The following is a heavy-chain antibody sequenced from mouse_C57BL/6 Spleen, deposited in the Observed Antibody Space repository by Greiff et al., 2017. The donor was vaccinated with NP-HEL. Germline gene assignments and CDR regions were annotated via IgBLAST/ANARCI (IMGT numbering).Heavy chain of an antibody. CDR1: GYTFTSYW. CDR3: TKDYGSSSPWFAY. V-gene: IGHV1-5*01. Sequence: EVQLQQSGTVLARPGASVKMSCKTSGYTFTSYWMHWVKQRPGQGLEWIGAIYPGNSDTSYNQKFKGKAKLTAVTSASTAYMELSSLTNEDSAVYYCTKDYGSSSPWFAYWGQGTLVTVS. J-gene: IGHJ3*01. D-gene: IGHD1-1*01. CDR2: IYPGNSDT.